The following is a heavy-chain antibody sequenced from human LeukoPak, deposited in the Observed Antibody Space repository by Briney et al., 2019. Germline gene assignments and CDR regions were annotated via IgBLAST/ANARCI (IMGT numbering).Heavy chain of an antibody. Sequence: SETLSLTCTVSGGSISSYYWGWIRQPPGKGLEWIGSIYDNGSTYYIPSLKSRVTISADTSRNQFTLKLRSVTAADTAAYYCARTGGYSGYAPYYYYGMDVWGQGITVTVSS. CDR2: IYDNGST. D-gene: IGHD5-12*01. CDR3: ARTGGYSGYAPYYYYGMDV. CDR1: GGSISSYY. V-gene: IGHV4-39*01. J-gene: IGHJ6*02.